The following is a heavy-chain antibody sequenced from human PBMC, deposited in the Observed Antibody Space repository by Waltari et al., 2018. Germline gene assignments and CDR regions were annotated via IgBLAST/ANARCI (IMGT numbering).Heavy chain of an antibody. J-gene: IGHJ6*01. Sequence: QVLLQQWGAGLLKPSETLSLTCDISGGSLGDYIWTWIRQPPGKGLEWLGQVSHGGKARANPSVKSRVTLSLDTSQRHFSLRLQSVTAADTAVYYCARGRNYDSTLGRNDSSHSGLDVWGQGSAVTVSS. CDR3: ARGRNYDSTLGRNDSSHSGLDV. V-gene: IGHV4-34*02. D-gene: IGHD3-3*01. CDR1: GGSLGDYI. CDR2: VSHGGKA.